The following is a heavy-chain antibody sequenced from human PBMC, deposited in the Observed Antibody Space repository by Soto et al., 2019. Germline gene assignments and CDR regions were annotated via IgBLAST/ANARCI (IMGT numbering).Heavy chain of an antibody. CDR1: GFSFSSHA. CDR3: VRDGLMQLQGEFFDH. J-gene: IGHJ5*02. V-gene: IGHV3-21*06. Sequence: DVQLVESGGGLFKPGGSLRLSCAASGFSFSSHAMNWVRQAPGRGLEWVSSISSTSSYIHHAASVKGRVTISRDNAKSSLYLQLDGLRVDDTGVYYCVRDGLMQLQGEFFDHWGQGILVTVAS. D-gene: IGHD2-8*01. CDR2: ISSTSSYI.